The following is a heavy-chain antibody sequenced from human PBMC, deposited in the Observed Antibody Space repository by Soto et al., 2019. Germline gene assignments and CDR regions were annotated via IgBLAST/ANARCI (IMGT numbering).Heavy chain of an antibody. V-gene: IGHV1-69*04. CDR2: IIPILGIA. D-gene: IGHD5-12*01. J-gene: IGHJ4*02. CDR1: GGTFSSYT. CDR3: AKDGDSGHDLDY. Sequence: SVKVSCKASGGTFSSYTISWVRQAPGQGLEWMGRIIPILGIANYAQKFQGRVTITADKSTSTAYMELNSLRAEDTAVYYCAKDGDSGHDLDYWGQGTLVTVSS.